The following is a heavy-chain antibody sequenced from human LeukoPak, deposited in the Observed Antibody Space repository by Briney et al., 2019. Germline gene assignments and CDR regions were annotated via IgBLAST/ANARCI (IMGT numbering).Heavy chain of an antibody. Sequence: ASVTVSCKASGYTFTSYAMNWVRQAPGQGLEWMGRINTNTGNPTYAQGFTGRFVFSLDTSVSTAYLQISSLKAEDTAVYYCALHYGSGTDAFDIWGQGTMVTVSS. CDR1: GYTFTSYA. CDR3: ALHYGSGTDAFDI. J-gene: IGHJ3*02. D-gene: IGHD3-10*01. V-gene: IGHV7-4-1*02. CDR2: INTNTGNP.